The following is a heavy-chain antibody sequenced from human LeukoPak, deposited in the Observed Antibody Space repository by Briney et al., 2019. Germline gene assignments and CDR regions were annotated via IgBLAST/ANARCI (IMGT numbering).Heavy chain of an antibody. CDR3: ARQPPQYYGMDV. D-gene: IGHD1-14*01. J-gene: IGHJ6*02. V-gene: IGHV4-4*07. CDR1: GGSFSNYY. Sequence: KPSETLSLTCTVSGGSFSNYYWSWIRQPAGKGLEWIGRIYTSGSTNYNPSVKSRVTMSVDTSNNQFSLKLTSVTAADTAVYYCARQPPQYYGMDVWGQGTTATVSS. CDR2: IYTSGST.